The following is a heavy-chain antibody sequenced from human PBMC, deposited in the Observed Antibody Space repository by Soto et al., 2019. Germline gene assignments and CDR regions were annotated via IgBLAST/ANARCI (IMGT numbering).Heavy chain of an antibody. CDR2: ISGSGGST. D-gene: IGHD1-26*01. J-gene: IGHJ3*02. V-gene: IGHV3-23*01. CDR1: GFTFSSYA. CDR3: VVLGRPHSDQKGAFDI. Sequence: GGSLRLSCAASGFTFSSYAMSWVRQAPGKGLEWVSAISGSGGSTYYADSVKGRFTISRDNSKNTLYLQMNSLRAEDTAVYYCVVLGRPHSDQKGAFDIWGQGTMVTVS.